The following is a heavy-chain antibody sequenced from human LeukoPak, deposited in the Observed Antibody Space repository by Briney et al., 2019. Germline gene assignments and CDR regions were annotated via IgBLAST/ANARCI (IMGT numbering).Heavy chain of an antibody. D-gene: IGHD1-26*01. CDR3: ARQVGARPYFDY. J-gene: IGHJ4*02. V-gene: IGHV3-43*02. CDR1: GFTFDDYA. CDR2: FSGDGGST. Sequence: PGGSLRLSCAASGFTFDDYAMHWVRQAPGKGLGWVSLFSGDGGSTYYADSVKGRFTISRDNSKNSLYLQMNSLRTEDTALYYCARQVGARPYFDYWGQGTLVTVSS.